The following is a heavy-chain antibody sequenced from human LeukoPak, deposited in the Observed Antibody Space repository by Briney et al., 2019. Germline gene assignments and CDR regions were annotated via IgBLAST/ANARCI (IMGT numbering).Heavy chain of an antibody. CDR3: AKGPCITNYNWFDP. Sequence: GGPLRLSCAASGFIVSANYMSWVRQAPGKGLEWVTVFYSGCHSYHRDGSTYHVDTVKGRFTLSRDKAKNTLYLQMSSLRAEDTAVYYCAKGPCITNYNWFDPWGQGTLVTVSS. V-gene: IGHV3-53*01. CDR1: GFIVSANY. J-gene: IGHJ5*02. D-gene: IGHD3-3*01. CDR2: FYSGCHSYHRDGST.